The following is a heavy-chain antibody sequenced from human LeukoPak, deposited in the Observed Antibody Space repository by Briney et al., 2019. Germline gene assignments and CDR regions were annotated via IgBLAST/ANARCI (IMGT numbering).Heavy chain of an antibody. CDR1: GFTFSSYG. Sequence: GRSLRLSCAASGFTFSSYGMHWVRQAPGKGLEWVAVISYDGSYNYYVDSVKGRFTISRDNSKNTLYLQMNSLRAEDTAVYYCAKDLRQSYVGTFDIWGQGTMVTVSS. CDR3: AKDLRQSYVGTFDI. CDR2: ISYDGSYN. V-gene: IGHV3-30*18. D-gene: IGHD1-26*01. J-gene: IGHJ3*02.